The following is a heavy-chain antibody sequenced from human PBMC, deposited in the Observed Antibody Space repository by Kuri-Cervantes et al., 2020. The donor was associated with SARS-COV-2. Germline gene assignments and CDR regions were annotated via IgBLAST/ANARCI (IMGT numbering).Heavy chain of an antibody. CDR1: ETTFPNYD. CDR3: YCAPKEGFDS. V-gene: IGHV1-8*01. D-gene: IGHD2-21*01. CDR2: VKTNSGNT. Sequence: ASVKVSCKAPETTFPNYDINWVRQATGQGLEWMGMVKTNSGNTLYAQFFQGRVTMTRDTSTSTVYMELSSLTSEDTGIYYCYCAPKEGFDSWGQGTLVTVSS. J-gene: IGHJ4*02.